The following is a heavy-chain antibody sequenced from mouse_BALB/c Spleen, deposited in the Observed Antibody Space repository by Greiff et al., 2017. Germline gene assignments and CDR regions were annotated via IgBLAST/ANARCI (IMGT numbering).Heavy chain of an antibody. CDR1: GYTFTSYW. Sequence: VQLQESGAELAKPGASVKMSCKASGYTFTSYWMHWVKQRPGQGLEWIGYINPSTGYTEYNQKFKDKATLTADKSSSTAYMQLSSLTSEDSAVYYCARVGNYVAMDYWGQGTSVTVSS. V-gene: IGHV1-7*01. J-gene: IGHJ4*01. CDR2: INPSTGYT. CDR3: ARVGNYVAMDY. D-gene: IGHD2-1*01.